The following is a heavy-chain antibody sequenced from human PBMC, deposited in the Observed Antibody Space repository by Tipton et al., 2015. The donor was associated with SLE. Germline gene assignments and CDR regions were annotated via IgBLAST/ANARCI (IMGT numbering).Heavy chain of an antibody. D-gene: IGHD3-10*01. V-gene: IGHV4-34*01. CDR1: GGPIGGYY. J-gene: IGHJ5*02. Sequence: LRLSCTVSGGPIGGYYWTWIRQPPGKGLEWIGEINHSGSTNYNPSLKSRVTISVDTSKNQFSLKLDSVTAADTAVYYCARGEGYYGSGSYQGWFDPWGQGTLVTVSS. CDR2: INHSGST. CDR3: ARGEGYYGSGSYQGWFDP.